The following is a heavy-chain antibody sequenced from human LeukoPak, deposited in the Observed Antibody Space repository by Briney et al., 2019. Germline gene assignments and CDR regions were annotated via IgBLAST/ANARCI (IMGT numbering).Heavy chain of an antibody. J-gene: IGHJ4*02. D-gene: IGHD1-26*01. CDR1: GYSFATKY. V-gene: IGHV1-2*02. CDR2: INPASGVT. Sequence: ASVKVSCKASGYSFATKYMHWVRQAHGQGLEWMGWINPASGVTHYAQKFQGRVTMSRDTSITTVYMELTGLISDDTAMYYCARSRWELDADYWGQRTLVTVSS. CDR3: ARSRWELDADY.